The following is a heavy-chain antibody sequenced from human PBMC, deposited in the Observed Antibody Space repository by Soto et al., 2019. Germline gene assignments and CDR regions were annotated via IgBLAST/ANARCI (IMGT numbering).Heavy chain of an antibody. CDR3: AKVGLWDRPRRCGSGRYNYYGMDV. CDR1: GFTFSSYA. CDR2: ISGSGDTT. D-gene: IGHD3-10*01. J-gene: IGHJ6*02. V-gene: IGHV3-23*01. Sequence: GGSLRLSCAASGFTFSSYAMSWVRQAPGKGLEWVSSISGSGDTTSSADSVKGRFTISRDNSKNTLYLQMNSLRAEDTALFYCAKVGLWDRPRRCGSGRYNYYGMDVWGQGTTVTVSS.